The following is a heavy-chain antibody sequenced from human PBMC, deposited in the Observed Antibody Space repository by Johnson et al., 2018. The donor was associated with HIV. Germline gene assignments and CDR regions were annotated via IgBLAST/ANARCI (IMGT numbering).Heavy chain of an antibody. CDR3: AVTVRGSGWYGGDDAFDI. V-gene: IGHV3-30*04. D-gene: IGHD6-19*01. CDR2: ISCDGSNK. CDR1: GFTFSSYA. J-gene: IGHJ3*02. Sequence: QVQLVESGGGVVQPGGSLRLSCAASGFTFSSYAMHWVRQAPGKGLEWVAVISCDGSNKYYADSVKGRFTISRDNSKNSLYMQMNSLKAEDTAVYYCAVTVRGSGWYGGDDAFDIWGQGTMVTVSS.